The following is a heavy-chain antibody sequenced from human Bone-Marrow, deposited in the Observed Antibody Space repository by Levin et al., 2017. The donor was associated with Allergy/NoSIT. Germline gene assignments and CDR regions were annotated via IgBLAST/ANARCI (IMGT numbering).Heavy chain of an antibody. V-gene: IGHV3-23*01. CDR2: LSGSGDST. CDR3: AKHPVRLEYYYDTSDYPYFDH. Sequence: SCAASGFTFNNYAMSWVRQSPGKGLEWVSSLSGSGDSTFYAGSVKGRFTVSRDNSKNTLYLQINSLRAEDKAVYYCAKHPVRLEYYYDTSDYPYFDHWGQGTLVTVSS. CDR1: GFTFNNYA. J-gene: IGHJ4*02. D-gene: IGHD3-22*01.